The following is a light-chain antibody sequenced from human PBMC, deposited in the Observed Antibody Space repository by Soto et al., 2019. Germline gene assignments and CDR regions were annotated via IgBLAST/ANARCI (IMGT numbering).Light chain of an antibody. J-gene: IGKJ1*01. CDR2: GAS. Sequence: EIVMTQSPGALSVSLGERATLSCRASQSVGSKLSWYQQKHGQPPRLLIHGASTRATGGPARFSGSGSGTEFTLAISRLQSEDFAVYYCQQYNKWPRTFGQGTKVEI. CDR3: QQYNKWPRT. V-gene: IGKV3-15*01. CDR1: QSVGSK.